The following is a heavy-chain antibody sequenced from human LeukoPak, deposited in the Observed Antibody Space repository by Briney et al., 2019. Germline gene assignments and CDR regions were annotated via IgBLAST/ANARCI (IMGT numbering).Heavy chain of an antibody. CDR3: ARDLAPFRDGYYY. CDR1: GYTFTSYD. D-gene: IGHD5-24*01. J-gene: IGHJ4*02. CDR2: MNPNSGNT. Sequence: ASVKVSCKASGYTFTSYDINWVRQATGQGLEWMGWMNPNSGNTGYAQKLQGSVTMTTDTSTSTAYMELRSLRSDDTAVYYCARDLAPFRDGYYYWGQGTLVTVSS. V-gene: IGHV1-8*01.